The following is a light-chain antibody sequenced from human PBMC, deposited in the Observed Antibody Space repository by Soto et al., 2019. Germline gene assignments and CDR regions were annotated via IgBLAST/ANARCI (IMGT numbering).Light chain of an antibody. CDR1: QSVSSN. Sequence: VVMSQSPATLSVSPGERATLSCRASQSVSSNLAWYQQKPGQAPRLLIYDASTRATAIPARFSGSGSETEFTLTISSLQSEDSAVYYCQQYNNWPPWTFGQGTKVDI. CDR2: DAS. V-gene: IGKV3-15*01. CDR3: QQYNNWPPWT. J-gene: IGKJ1*01.